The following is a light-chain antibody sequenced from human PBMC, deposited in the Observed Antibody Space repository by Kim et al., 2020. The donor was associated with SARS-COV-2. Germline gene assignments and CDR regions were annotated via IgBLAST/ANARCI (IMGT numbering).Light chain of an antibody. V-gene: IGLV2-14*03. J-gene: IGLJ3*02. CDR2: DVS. CDR1: SSYVGGYNY. Sequence: GQSITISCTGTSSYVGGYNYVSLYQQHPGKAPKLMIYDVSNLPSGVSNRFSCSKSGNTASLTISGLQAEDDADYYCSSYTSSSTGVFGGGTQLTVL. CDR3: SSYTSSSTGV.